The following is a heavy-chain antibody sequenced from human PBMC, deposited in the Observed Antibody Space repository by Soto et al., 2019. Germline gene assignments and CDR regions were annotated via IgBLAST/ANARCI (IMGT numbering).Heavy chain of an antibody. CDR1: GFTFSSYA. V-gene: IGHV3-23*01. CDR3: ALNSTVDTATNGMDV. D-gene: IGHD5-18*01. CDR2: ISGSGGST. Sequence: PGGSLRLSCAASGFTFSSYAMSWVRQAPGKGLEWVSAISGSGGSTYYADSVKGRFTISRDNSKNTLYLQMNSLRAEDTAVYYCALNSTVDTATNGMDVWGQGTTVTVSS. J-gene: IGHJ6*02.